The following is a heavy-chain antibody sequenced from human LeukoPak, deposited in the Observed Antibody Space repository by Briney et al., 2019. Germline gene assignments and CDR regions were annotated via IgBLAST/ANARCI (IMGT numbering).Heavy chain of an antibody. J-gene: IGHJ4*02. V-gene: IGHV4-59*01. CDR1: GGSISSYY. D-gene: IGHD5-12*01. Sequence: SETLSLTCTVSGGSISSYYWSWIRQPPGKGLEWVGYIYYSGSTNYNPSLKSRVTISVDTSKSQFSLKLSSVTAADTAVYYCARLGGYGYFDYWGQGTLVTVSS. CDR3: ARLGGYGYFDY. CDR2: IYYSGST.